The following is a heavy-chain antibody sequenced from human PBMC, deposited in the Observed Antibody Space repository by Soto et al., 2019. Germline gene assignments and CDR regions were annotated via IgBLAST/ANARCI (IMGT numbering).Heavy chain of an antibody. D-gene: IGHD1-26*01. CDR2: IFSNDDK. CDR1: GFSLSNSRMS. V-gene: IGHV2-26*01. J-gene: IGHJ6*02. Sequence: QVTLKESGPVLVKPTETLTLTCSVSGFSLSNSRMSVSWIRQSPGKALEWLAHIFSNDDKSYNTSLKSRLTISKDTSKSQVVLTMTNMDPADTATYYCARLGVAAYYAMDGWGQGTTFTVSS. CDR3: ARLGVAAYYAMDG.